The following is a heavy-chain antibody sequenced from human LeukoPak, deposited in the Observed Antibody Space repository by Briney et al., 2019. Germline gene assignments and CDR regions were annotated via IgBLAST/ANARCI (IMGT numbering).Heavy chain of an antibody. CDR2: IFGLGGDT. J-gene: IGHJ4*02. CDR3: AKAAAERCASIKCYPSDS. D-gene: IGHD1-1*01. Sequence: PGGSLRLSCTASGFCFNVDAMYWVRQALGEGVGWGGSIFGLGGDTYHAGSVRGRFTISRDNSKNTLYLQMSHLRVEDTDLSYCAKAAAERCASIKCYPSDSWGQGTLVAVSS. V-gene: IGHV3-23*01. CDR1: GFCFNVDA.